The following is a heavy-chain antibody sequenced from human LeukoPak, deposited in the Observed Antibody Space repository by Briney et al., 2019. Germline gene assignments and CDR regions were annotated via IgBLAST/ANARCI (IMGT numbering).Heavy chain of an antibody. CDR2: ISAYNGNT. CDR3: ARDLVPPNYYDSSGYYPNFDY. D-gene: IGHD3-22*01. Sequence: ASVKVSCKASGYTFTSYGISWVRQAPGQGLEWMGWISAYNGNTNYAQKLQGRVTMTTDISTSTAYMELRSLRSDDTAVYYCARDLVPPNYYDSSGYYPNFDYWGQGTLVTVSS. V-gene: IGHV1-18*01. J-gene: IGHJ4*02. CDR1: GYTFTSYG.